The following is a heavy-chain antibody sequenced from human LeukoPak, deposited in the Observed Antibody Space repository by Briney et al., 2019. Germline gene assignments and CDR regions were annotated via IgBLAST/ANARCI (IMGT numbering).Heavy chain of an antibody. Sequence: PGGSLRLSCAASGFSVSNSYMSWVRQAPGKGLEWVSILYSGGDTYYAASVRGRFTISRDNAKNTLYLHMNTLSATDTAVYFCARGENYYFHTDVWGIGATVTVSS. CDR2: LYSGGDT. CDR3: ARGENYYFHTDV. CDR1: GFSVSNSY. D-gene: IGHD3-10*01. J-gene: IGHJ6*03. V-gene: IGHV3-66*02.